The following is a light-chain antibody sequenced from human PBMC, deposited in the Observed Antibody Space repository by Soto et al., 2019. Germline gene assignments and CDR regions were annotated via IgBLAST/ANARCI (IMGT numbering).Light chain of an antibody. CDR1: QSLRHHNGYNY. J-gene: IGKJ2*01. CDR3: IQTLQAPYS. Sequence: DIVMTQSPLSLPVTPGEPASISCRSSQSLRHHNGYNYLDWYLQKPGQSPQVLIYLGSNRASGVPERVRGSGSGTVFTLKISRVEAEDVGVYYCIQTLQAPYSLGQGTKLESK. CDR2: LGS. V-gene: IGKV2-28*01.